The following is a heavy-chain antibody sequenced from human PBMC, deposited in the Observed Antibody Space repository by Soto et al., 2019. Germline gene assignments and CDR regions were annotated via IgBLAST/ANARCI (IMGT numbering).Heavy chain of an antibody. CDR3: ARVSRAVAGTYYYYYYMDV. J-gene: IGHJ6*03. Sequence: SETLSLTCAVYGGSFSGYYWSWIRQPPGKGLEWIGEINHSGSTNYNPSLKSRVTISVDTSKNQFSLKLSSVTAADTAVYYCARVSRAVAGTYYYYYYMDVWGKGTTVTVS. V-gene: IGHV4-34*01. D-gene: IGHD6-19*01. CDR1: GGSFSGYY. CDR2: INHSGST.